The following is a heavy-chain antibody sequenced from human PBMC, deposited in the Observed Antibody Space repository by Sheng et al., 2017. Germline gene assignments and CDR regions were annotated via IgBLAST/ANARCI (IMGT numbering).Heavy chain of an antibody. D-gene: IGHD3-22*01. CDR3: ARGRSYYDSSGSFDY. V-gene: IGHV3-48*03. J-gene: IGHJ4*02. Sequence: PGGSLRLSCAASGFTFSSYEMNWVRQAPGKGLEWVSYISTSDSTIYYADSVKGRFTVSRDNAKNSLYLQMNSLRAEDTAVYYCARGRSYYDSSGSFDYWGQGTLVTVSS. CDR2: ISTSDSTI. CDR1: GFTFSSYE.